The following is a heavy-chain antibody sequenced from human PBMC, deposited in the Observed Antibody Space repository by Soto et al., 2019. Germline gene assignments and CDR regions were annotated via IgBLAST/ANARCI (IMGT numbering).Heavy chain of an antibody. J-gene: IGHJ3*02. CDR3: ATHYSNSSGPRIDAFDI. D-gene: IGHD3-22*01. Sequence: GESLKISCKGSGYSFTSYWSGWVRQMPGKGLEWMGIIYPGDSDTRYSPSFQGQVTISADKSISTAYLQWSSLKASDTAMYYCATHYSNSSGPRIDAFDIWGQGTMVTVSS. V-gene: IGHV5-51*01. CDR2: IYPGDSDT. CDR1: GYSFTSYW.